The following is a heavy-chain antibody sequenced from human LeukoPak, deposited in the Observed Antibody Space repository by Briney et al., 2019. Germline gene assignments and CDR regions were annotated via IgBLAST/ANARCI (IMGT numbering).Heavy chain of an antibody. D-gene: IGHD2-15*01. CDR3: ARGSVVANFDY. Sequence: SETLSLICTVSGGSISSYYWSWIRQPPGKGLEWIGYIYYSGSTNYNPSLKSRVTISVDTSKNQFSLKLSSVTAADTAVYYCARGSVVANFDYWGQGTLVTASS. V-gene: IGHV4-59*01. CDR1: GGSISSYY. J-gene: IGHJ4*02. CDR2: IYYSGST.